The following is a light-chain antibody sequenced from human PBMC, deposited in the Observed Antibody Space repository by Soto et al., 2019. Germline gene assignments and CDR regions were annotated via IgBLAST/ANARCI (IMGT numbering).Light chain of an antibody. CDR1: QGIGND. J-gene: IGKJ4*01. CDR3: LQDNSYPLT. V-gene: IGKV1-6*01. Sequence: AIQMTQSPSSLSASVGDRVTITCRASQGIGNDLGWYQQRPGRAPKLLIFGASSLQSGVPSRFSGSGSGTDFTLSISSLQPEDFATYYCLQDNSYPLTFGGGTKWIS. CDR2: GAS.